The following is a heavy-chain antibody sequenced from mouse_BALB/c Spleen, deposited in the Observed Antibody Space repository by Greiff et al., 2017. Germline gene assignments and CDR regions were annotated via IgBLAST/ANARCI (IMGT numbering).Heavy chain of an antibody. Sequence: QVTLKVSGPGILQPSQTLSLTCSFSGFSLSTSGMGVSWIRQPSGKGLEWLAHIYWDDDKRYNPSLKSRLTISKDTSRNQVFLKITSVDTADTATYYCARRAERTYYYGSGAMDYWGQGTSVTVSS. CDR3: ARRAERTYYYGSGAMDY. CDR2: IYWDDDK. J-gene: IGHJ4*01. D-gene: IGHD1-1*01. V-gene: IGHV8-12*01. CDR1: GFSLSTSGMG.